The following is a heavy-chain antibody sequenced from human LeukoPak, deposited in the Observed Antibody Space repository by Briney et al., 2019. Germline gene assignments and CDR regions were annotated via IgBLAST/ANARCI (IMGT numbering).Heavy chain of an antibody. D-gene: IGHD2-2*01. J-gene: IGHJ2*01. V-gene: IGHV5-51*01. CDR1: GYSFTSYW. CDR3: ARRGYCSSTSCAVSYFDL. CDR2: IYPGDSDT. Sequence: RGESLKISCKGSGYSFTSYWIGWVRQMPGKGLEWMGIIYPGDSDTRYSPSFQGQVTISVDKSISTAYLQWSSLKASDTAMYYCARRGYCSSTSCAVSYFDLWGRGTLVTVSS.